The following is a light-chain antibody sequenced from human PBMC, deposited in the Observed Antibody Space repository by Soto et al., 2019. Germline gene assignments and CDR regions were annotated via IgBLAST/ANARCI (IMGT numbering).Light chain of an antibody. V-gene: IGLV1-40*01. CDR3: QSYDDIVPTV. CDR2: GNN. CDR1: SSNVGAGYD. J-gene: IGLJ1*01. Sequence: QSVLTQPPSVFGAPGQRVTISCTGSSSNVGAGYDVHWYQQIPGTAPKLLIYGNNNRPSGVPDRFSGSKSGASASLAISGLQPEDEADYYCQSYDDIVPTVFGTGTKLTVL.